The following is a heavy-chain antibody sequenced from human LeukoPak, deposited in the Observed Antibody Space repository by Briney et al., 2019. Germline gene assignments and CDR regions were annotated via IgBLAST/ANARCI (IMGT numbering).Heavy chain of an antibody. CDR2: IKQDGSEK. Sequence: GGSLRLSCAASGFTFSSYWMSWVRQAPGQGLEWVANIKQDGSEKYYVDSVKGRFTISRDNAKNSLYLQMNSLRAEDTAVYYCARGDYYDSRGFDYWGQGTLVTVSS. V-gene: IGHV3-7*01. D-gene: IGHD3-22*01. J-gene: IGHJ4*02. CDR3: ARGDYYDSRGFDY. CDR1: GFTFSSYW.